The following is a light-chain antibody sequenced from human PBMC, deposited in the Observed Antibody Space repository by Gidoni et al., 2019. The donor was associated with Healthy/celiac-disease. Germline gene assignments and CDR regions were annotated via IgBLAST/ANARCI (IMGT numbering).Light chain of an antibody. CDR1: QGISHT. CDR2: AAS. V-gene: IGKV1-27*01. Sequence: DIQMTQSPSSLSASVGDRVTITFRASQGISHTLAWYQHKPGKVPKLLIYAASTLQSGVPSRFSGSGAGTDFTLTISSLQPEDVATYYCQKYNSVPRTFGQGTKVEIK. J-gene: IGKJ1*01. CDR3: QKYNSVPRT.